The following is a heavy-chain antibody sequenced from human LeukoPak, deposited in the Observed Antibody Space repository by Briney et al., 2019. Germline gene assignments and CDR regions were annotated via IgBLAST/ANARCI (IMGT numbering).Heavy chain of an antibody. CDR2: IKHDGSVT. CDR1: GFTFSSYW. D-gene: IGHD2/OR15-2a*01. V-gene: IGHV3-7*01. Sequence: GGSLRLSCAASGFTFSSYWMSWVRQAPGKGLEWVADIKHDGSVTYYVDSVKGRFTISRDNAKNSLYLQMNSLRAEDTAVFYCARVPFTQGYYGSVTFYGFDYWGQGTLVTVSP. J-gene: IGHJ4*02. CDR3: ARVPFTQGYYGSVTFYGFDY.